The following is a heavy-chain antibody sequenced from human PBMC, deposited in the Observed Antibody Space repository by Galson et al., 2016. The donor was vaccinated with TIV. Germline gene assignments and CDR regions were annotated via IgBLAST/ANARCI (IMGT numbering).Heavy chain of an antibody. CDR2: IYPDDSDT. Sequence: QSGAEVKKPGESLKISCKGSGYSFTNYWIAWVRQMPGKGLEWMGIIYPDDSDTRYSPSFQGQVTIPANKSISTAYVQWRTLKASDTAMYFCARHPRSRAFDIWGQGTVVTVSS. V-gene: IGHV5-51*01. CDR3: ARHPRSRAFDI. D-gene: IGHD6-6*01. J-gene: IGHJ3*02. CDR1: GYSFTNYW.